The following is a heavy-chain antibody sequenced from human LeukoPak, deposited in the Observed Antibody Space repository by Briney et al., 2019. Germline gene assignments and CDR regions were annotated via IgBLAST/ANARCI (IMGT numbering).Heavy chain of an antibody. CDR3: ARWGYSGSYHFDY. J-gene: IGHJ4*02. CDR2: ISSSSSYI. V-gene: IGHV3-21*04. D-gene: IGHD1-26*01. Sequence: GGSLRLSCAASGFTFSSYSMNWVRQAPGKGLEWVSSISSSSSYIYYADSVKGRFTISRDNAKNSLYLQMNSLRAEDTAVYYCARWGYSGSYHFDYWGQGTLVTVSS. CDR1: GFTFSSYS.